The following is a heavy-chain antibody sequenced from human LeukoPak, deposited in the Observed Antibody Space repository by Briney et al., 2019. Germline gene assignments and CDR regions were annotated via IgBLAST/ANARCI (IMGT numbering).Heavy chain of an antibody. CDR3: AREGGYYDILTGYLYYYYGMDV. CDR2: ISSSSSYI. D-gene: IGHD3-9*01. CDR1: GFTFSSYS. Sequence: PGGSLRLSCAASGFTFSSYSMNWVRQAPGKGLEWVPSISSSSSYIYYADSVKGRFTISRDNAKNSLYLQMNSLRAEDTAVYYCAREGGYYDILTGYLYYYYGMDVWGQGTTVTVSS. J-gene: IGHJ6*02. V-gene: IGHV3-21*01.